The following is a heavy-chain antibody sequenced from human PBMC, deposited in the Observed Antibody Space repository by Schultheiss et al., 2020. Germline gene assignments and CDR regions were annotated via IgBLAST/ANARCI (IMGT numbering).Heavy chain of an antibody. J-gene: IGHJ5*02. V-gene: IGHV3-23*01. CDR1: GFTFSSYA. D-gene: IGHD6-13*01. CDR3: ARAVSGYSSSWNWFDP. Sequence: GGSLRLSCAASGFTFSSYAMSWVRQAPGKGLEWVSAISGSGGSTFYADSVKGRFTITRDNSKDTLYLQMNSLRAEDTAGYYCARAVSGYSSSWNWFDPWGQGTLVTVSS. CDR2: ISGSGGST.